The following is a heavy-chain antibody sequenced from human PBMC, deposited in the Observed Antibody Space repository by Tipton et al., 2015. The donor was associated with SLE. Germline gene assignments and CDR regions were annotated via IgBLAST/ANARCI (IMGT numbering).Heavy chain of an antibody. CDR1: GGSFSSGPYY. D-gene: IGHD5-24*01. J-gene: IGHJ4*02. V-gene: IGHV4-39*07. Sequence: TLSLTCTVSGGSFSSGPYYWGWVRQAPGKGLEWIGNIYYSGSTFYNPSLKSRVTISVDTSKNHFSLNLNSVTAADTAVYYCASTSIRQFADNWGQGTLITVSS. CDR2: IYYSGST. CDR3: ASTSIRQFADN.